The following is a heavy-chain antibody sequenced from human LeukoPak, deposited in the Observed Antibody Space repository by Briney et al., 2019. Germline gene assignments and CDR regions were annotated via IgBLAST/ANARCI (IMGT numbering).Heavy chain of an antibody. J-gene: IGHJ4*02. CDR3: ARGGDRGYSYGYYFDY. Sequence: GGSLRLSCAASGFTFSSYAMSWVRQAPGKGLEWVSTISGSGGSTYYADSVKGRFTISRDNSKNTLYLQMNSLRAEDTAVYYCARGGDRGYSYGYYFDYWGQGTLVTVSS. D-gene: IGHD5-18*01. V-gene: IGHV3-23*01. CDR2: ISGSGGST. CDR1: GFTFSSYA.